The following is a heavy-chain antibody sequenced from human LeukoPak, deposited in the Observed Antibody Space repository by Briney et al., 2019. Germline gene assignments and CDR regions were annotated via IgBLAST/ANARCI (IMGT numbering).Heavy chain of an antibody. V-gene: IGHV3-30*03. D-gene: IGHD4-17*01. CDR3: ARKAYGDVEYYFDY. Sequence: PGGSLRLSCAASGFTFSSYGMHWVRQAPGKGLEWVAVISYDGSNKYYADSVKGRFTISRDNSKNTLYLQMNSLRAEDTAVYYCARKAYGDVEYYFDYWGQGTLVTVSS. CDR1: GFTFSSYG. CDR2: ISYDGSNK. J-gene: IGHJ4*02.